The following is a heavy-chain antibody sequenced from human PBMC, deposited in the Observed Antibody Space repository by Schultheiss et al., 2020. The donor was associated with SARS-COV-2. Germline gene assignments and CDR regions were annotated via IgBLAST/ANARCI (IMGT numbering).Heavy chain of an antibody. Sequence: ASVKVSCKASGYTFTGYYMHWVRQAPGQGLEWMGWISAYNGNTNYAQKLQGRVTMTTDTSTSTAYMELRSLRSDDTAVYYCARDLPLGTGYYYGMDVWGQGTTVTVSS. V-gene: IGHV1-18*04. CDR3: ARDLPLGTGYYYGMDV. CDR1: GYTFTGYY. CDR2: ISAYNGNT. D-gene: IGHD1-1*01. J-gene: IGHJ6*02.